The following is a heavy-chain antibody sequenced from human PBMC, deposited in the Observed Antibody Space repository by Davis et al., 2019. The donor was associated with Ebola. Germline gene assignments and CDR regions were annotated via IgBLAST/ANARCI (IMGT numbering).Heavy chain of an antibody. Sequence: GGSLRLSCKGSGYSFATYWIGWVRQMPGKGLVWMGRIDPSDSYTNYSPSFQGHVTISADKSISTAYLRWSSLKASDTAIYYCARHDPPSTTPFDYWGQGTLVTVSS. CDR3: ARHDPPSTTPFDY. CDR2: IDPSDSYT. V-gene: IGHV5-10-1*01. D-gene: IGHD1-14*01. J-gene: IGHJ4*02. CDR1: GYSFATYW.